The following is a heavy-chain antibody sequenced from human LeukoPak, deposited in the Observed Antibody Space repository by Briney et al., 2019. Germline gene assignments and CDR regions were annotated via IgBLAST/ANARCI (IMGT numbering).Heavy chain of an antibody. Sequence: GGSLRLSCAASGFTFSSFWMHWVRQDPGKGLVWVSRISPDGMITVHADSVKGRFTVSRDNAKNTLYLQMNSLRAEDTAVYYCARTRTLPVAGGFDAWGQGTLVTVSS. CDR3: ARTRTLPVAGGFDA. J-gene: IGHJ5*02. CDR1: GFTFSSFW. CDR2: ISPDGMIT. V-gene: IGHV3-74*01. D-gene: IGHD6-13*01.